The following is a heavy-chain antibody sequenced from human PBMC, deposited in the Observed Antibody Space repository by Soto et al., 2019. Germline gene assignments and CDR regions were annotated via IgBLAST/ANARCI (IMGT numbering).Heavy chain of an antibody. CDR1: GLTFSGYE. CDR3: ARSSLLGGDV. CDR2: ISSSGSSI. D-gene: IGHD2-15*01. J-gene: IGHJ6*02. Sequence: PGGSLRLSCAASGLTFSGYEMNWVRQAPGKGLEWVSYISSSGSSISYADSVKGRFTITRDNAKNSLYLQMNSLRAEDTAVYYCARSSLLGGDVWGQGNTVTVSS. V-gene: IGHV3-48*03.